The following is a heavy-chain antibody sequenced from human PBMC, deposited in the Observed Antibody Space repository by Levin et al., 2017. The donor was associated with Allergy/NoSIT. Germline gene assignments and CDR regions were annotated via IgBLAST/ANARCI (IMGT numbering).Heavy chain of an antibody. Sequence: GGSLRLSCAASGFSFESYAMHWVRQAPGKGLEWVAVISYHGSDEYYADSVKGRFTVSRDNSKNMLFLDMNSLRIEDTAVYYCARDISHNFDWLSRLLGWGQGTLATVSS. CDR3: ARDISHNFDWLSRLLG. CDR2: ISYHGSDE. D-gene: IGHD3-9*01. CDR1: GFSFESYA. J-gene: IGHJ1*01. V-gene: IGHV3-30-3*01.